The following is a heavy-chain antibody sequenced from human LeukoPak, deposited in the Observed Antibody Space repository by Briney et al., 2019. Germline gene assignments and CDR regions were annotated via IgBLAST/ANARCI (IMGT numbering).Heavy chain of an antibody. CDR1: GFTFSSYA. CDR2: ISSSGSTI. Sequence: GGSLRLSCAASGFTFSSYAMSWVRQAPGKGLEWVSYISSSGSTIYYADSVKGRFTISRDNAKNSLYLQMNSLGAEDTAVYYCARAYGTTQDYWGQGTLVTVSS. CDR3: ARAYGTTQDY. D-gene: IGHD1-7*01. J-gene: IGHJ4*02. V-gene: IGHV3-48*04.